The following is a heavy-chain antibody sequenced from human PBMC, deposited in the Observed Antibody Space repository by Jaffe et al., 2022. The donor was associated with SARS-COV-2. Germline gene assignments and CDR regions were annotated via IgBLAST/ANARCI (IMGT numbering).Heavy chain of an antibody. J-gene: IGHJ4*02. Sequence: QVQLVESGGGVVQPGRSLRLSCAASGFTFSSYAMHWVRQAPGKGLEWVAVISYDGSNKYYADSVKGRFTISRDNSKNTLYLQMNSLRAEDTAVYYCARDGHGEDIVLMVYATLDYWGQGTLVTVSS. D-gene: IGHD2-8*01. V-gene: IGHV3-30-3*01. CDR3: ARDGHGEDIVLMVYATLDY. CDR2: ISYDGSNK. CDR1: GFTFSSYA.